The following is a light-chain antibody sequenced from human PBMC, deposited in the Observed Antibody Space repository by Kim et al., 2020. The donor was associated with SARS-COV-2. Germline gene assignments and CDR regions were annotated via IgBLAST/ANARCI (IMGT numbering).Light chain of an antibody. Sequence: EIVLTQSPGTLSLSPGERATLSCRASQTVSSNFLAWYQQKPGQAPRLLIYGAFSRATGIPDSFSGSGSGTDFTLTISRLEPEDFAVYYCQQYGRSPYTFGQGTKLEI. J-gene: IGKJ2*01. CDR3: QQYGRSPYT. CDR1: QTVSSNF. V-gene: IGKV3-20*01. CDR2: GAF.